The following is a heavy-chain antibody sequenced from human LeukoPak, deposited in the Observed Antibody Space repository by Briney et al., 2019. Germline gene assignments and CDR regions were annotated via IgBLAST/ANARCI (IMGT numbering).Heavy chain of an antibody. CDR2: INPSGGST. Sequence: GASVKVSCKASGYTFTSYYMYWVRQAPGQGLEWMGIINPSGGSTSYAQKFQGRVTITADESTSTAYMELSSLRSEDTAVYYCARDLEAVVTPGPFDPWGQGTLVTVSS. CDR1: GYTFTSYY. V-gene: IGHV1-46*01. J-gene: IGHJ5*02. CDR3: ARDLEAVVTPGPFDP. D-gene: IGHD4-23*01.